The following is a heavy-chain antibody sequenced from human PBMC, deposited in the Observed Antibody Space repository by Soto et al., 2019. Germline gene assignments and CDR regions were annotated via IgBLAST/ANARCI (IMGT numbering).Heavy chain of an antibody. CDR3: ARALEYSSSSFWFDP. Sequence: ASVKVSCKASGGTFSSYTISWVRQAPGQGLEWMGRIIPILGIANYAQKFQGRVTITADKSTSTAYMELSSLRSEDTAVYYCARALEYSSSSFWFDPWGQGTLVTVSS. CDR2: IIPILGIA. V-gene: IGHV1-69*02. CDR1: GGTFSSYT. D-gene: IGHD6-6*01. J-gene: IGHJ5*02.